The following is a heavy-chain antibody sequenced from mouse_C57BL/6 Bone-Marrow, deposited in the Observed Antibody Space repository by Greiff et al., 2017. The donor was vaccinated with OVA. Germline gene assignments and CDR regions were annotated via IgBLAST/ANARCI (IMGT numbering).Heavy chain of an antibody. Sequence: EVQLQQSGAELVRPGASVKLSCTASGFNIKDDYMHWVKQRPEQGLEWLGWIDPENGDTEYASKFQGKATITADTSSNTAYLQLSSLTSEDTAVYYCTFYGYYFAYWGQGTLVTVSA. CDR3: TFYGYYFAY. CDR1: GFNIKDDY. CDR2: IDPENGDT. V-gene: IGHV14-4*01. D-gene: IGHD2-3*01. J-gene: IGHJ3*01.